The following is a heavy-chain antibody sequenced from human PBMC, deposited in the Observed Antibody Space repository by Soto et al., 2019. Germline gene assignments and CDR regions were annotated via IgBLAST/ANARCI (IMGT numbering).Heavy chain of an antibody. CDR1: GYTFTNYG. D-gene: IGHD5-12*01. V-gene: IGHV1-18*01. CDR3: XXXXXXGYHDY. CDR2: INPYNDNT. J-gene: IGHJ4*02. Sequence: QVQLVQSGAEVKKPGASVKVSCKASGYTFTNYGISWVRQAPGQGLEWMGWINPYNDNTNYAQKLQGRGTMTTDTXXXXXXXXXXXXXXXXXXXXXXXXXXXXGYHDYWGQGTLVIVPS.